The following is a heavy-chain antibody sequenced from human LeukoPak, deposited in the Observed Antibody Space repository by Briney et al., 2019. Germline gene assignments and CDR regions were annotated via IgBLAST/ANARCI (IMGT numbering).Heavy chain of an antibody. Sequence: PGRSLRLSCAASGSNFDDYAMHWVRQAPGKGLGWVSGISWNSGNIGYADSVKGRFTISRDNAKNSLYLQMNSLRAEDTALYFCAKDLARLGFCSGGSCYRGGLFDYWGQGTLVTVSS. V-gene: IGHV3-9*01. CDR1: GSNFDDYA. CDR2: ISWNSGNI. CDR3: AKDLARLGFCSGGSCYRGGLFDY. D-gene: IGHD2-15*01. J-gene: IGHJ4*02.